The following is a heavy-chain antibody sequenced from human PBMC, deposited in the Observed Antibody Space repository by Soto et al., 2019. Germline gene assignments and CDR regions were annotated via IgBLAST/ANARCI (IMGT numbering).Heavy chain of an antibody. CDR2: LYHRGST. Sequence: QVQLRESGPGLVKPSGTLSLTCAVSGGAISSSNWWSWVRQPPGKGLEWVGELYHRGSTNYNPSLTSRVTISVDRSKNQVSLRLTSVTGADTAVYYCAKDRWFGEFVHYYYGIDVSGQGTTVSFSS. D-gene: IGHD3-10*01. J-gene: IGHJ6*02. CDR1: GGAISSSNW. CDR3: AKDRWFGEFVHYYYGIDV. V-gene: IGHV4-4*02.